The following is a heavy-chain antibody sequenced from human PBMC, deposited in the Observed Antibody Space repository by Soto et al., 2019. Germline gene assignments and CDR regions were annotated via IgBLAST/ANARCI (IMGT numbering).Heavy chain of an antibody. CDR1: GDSITNTNYY. V-gene: IGHV4-39*01. D-gene: IGHD6-6*01. CDR2: IYYSGTT. J-gene: IGHJ6*02. CDR3: ARLVKDTSSSSYYYSMDV. Sequence: PSETLSLTCTVSGDSITNTNYYWAWIRQPPGKGLEWIANIYYSGTTYYDPSLKSRVTISVDTSNNQFALKLRSVTAADTAVYYCARLVKDTSSSSYYYSMDVWGQGTTVTVSS.